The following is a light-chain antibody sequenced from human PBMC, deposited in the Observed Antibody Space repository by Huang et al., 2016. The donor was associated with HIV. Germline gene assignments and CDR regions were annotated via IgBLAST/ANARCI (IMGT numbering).Light chain of an antibody. CDR1: QTISTF. Sequence: DIQMTQSPSSLSASVGARISITCRASQTISTFLNWYQQQPGKAPKLLIYAASNLQSGVASRFSGTGSGTHFTLTVTGLQPDDFATYFCQQTSSVPLTFGGGTRVE. CDR2: AAS. CDR3: QQTSSVPLT. V-gene: IGKV1-39*01. J-gene: IGKJ4*01.